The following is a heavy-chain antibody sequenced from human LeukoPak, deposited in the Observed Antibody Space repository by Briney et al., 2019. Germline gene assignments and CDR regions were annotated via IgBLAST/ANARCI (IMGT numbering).Heavy chain of an antibody. J-gene: IGHJ4*02. CDR1: GFTFSSYS. Sequence: GGSLRLSCAASGFTFSSYSMNWVRQAPGKGLEWVSYISSSSSTIYYADSVKGRFTISRDNAKNSLYLQMNSLRAEDTAVYYCARGHFYALRLFDYWGQGTLVTVSS. CDR2: ISSSSSTI. V-gene: IGHV3-48*01. D-gene: IGHD2-2*01. CDR3: ARGHFYALRLFDY.